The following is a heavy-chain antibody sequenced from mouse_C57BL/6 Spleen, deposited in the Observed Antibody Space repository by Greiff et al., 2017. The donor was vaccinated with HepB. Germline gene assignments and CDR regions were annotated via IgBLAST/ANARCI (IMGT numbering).Heavy chain of an antibody. CDR2: INPSTGGT. CDR3: ARRRYFDY. Sequence: VQLKQSGPELVKPGASVKISCKASGYSFTGYYMNWVKQSPEKSLEWIGEINPSTGGTTYNQKFKAKATLTVDKSSSTAYMQLKSLTSEDSAVYYCARRRYFDYWGQGTTLTVSS. CDR1: GYSFTGYY. J-gene: IGHJ2*01. V-gene: IGHV1-42*01.